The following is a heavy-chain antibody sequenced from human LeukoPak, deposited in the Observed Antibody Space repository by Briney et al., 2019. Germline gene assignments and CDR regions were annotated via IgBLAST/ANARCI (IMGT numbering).Heavy chain of an antibody. CDR1: GGSISGHY. J-gene: IGHJ4*02. D-gene: IGHD2-2*01. V-gene: IGHV4-59*11. CDR2: IFSTGAT. Sequence: PSETLSLTCTVSGGSISGHYWTWIRLPPGKGLELVGHIFSTGATHCNPSLRGRVTLSIDTSKNQFSLTLTSVNVEDTAVYYCARFSTRFGSGCSDASCYVHYWGQGTQVTVSP. CDR3: ARFSTRFGSGCSDASCYVHY.